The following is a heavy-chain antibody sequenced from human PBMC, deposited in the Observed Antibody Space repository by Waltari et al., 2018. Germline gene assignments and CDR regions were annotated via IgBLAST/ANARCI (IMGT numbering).Heavy chain of an antibody. V-gene: IGHV3-33*01. CDR1: GFPFDSYG. J-gene: IGHJ5*02. Sequence: QVQLVESGGGVVQSGRALRLSWVASGFPFDSYGMHWVRQATGKALEWVALIWFDGSAKYYADSVKGRFTVSRDNSKNTFYLQLNSLRAEDTAVYYCARDMHSSSSALGWLDPWGQGTLVTVSS. CDR3: ARDMHSSSSALGWLDP. D-gene: IGHD6-6*01. CDR2: IWFDGSAK.